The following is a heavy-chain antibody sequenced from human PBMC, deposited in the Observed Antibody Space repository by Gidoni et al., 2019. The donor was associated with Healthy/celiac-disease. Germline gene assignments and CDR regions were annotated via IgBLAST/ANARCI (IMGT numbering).Heavy chain of an antibody. V-gene: IGHV3-48*01. J-gene: IGHJ6*02. CDR1: GFPFSSYM. CDR3: ARNYGGMDV. Sequence: EVQLVESGDGLVQPGRSLRLSCAASGFPFSSYMMTWLRPPPGKGLVWVSYISSASGTIYYADTVKGRFTNSRDNAKNSMYRQMNSLRAEDTAVYYCARNYGGMDVWGQGTTVTVSS. CDR2: ISSASGTI.